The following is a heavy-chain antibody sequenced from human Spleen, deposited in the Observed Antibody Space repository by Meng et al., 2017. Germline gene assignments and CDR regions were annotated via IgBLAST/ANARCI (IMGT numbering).Heavy chain of an antibody. CDR3: ARDARKTSGQTAHFDY. CDR1: GFNFGYYI. Sequence: GESLKISCGASGFNFGYYIMHWVRQSPGKGLEWISRIVRDGGITTYADSVKGRFTISRDNAKDSRYLQMTSLRVEDTAVYYCARDARKTSGQTAHFDYWGQGTLVTVSS. V-gene: IGHV3-74*01. CDR2: IVRDGGIT. D-gene: IGHD2-15*01. J-gene: IGHJ4*02.